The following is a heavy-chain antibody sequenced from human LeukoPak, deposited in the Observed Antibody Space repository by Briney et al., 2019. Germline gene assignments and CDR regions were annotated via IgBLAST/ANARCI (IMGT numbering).Heavy chain of an antibody. V-gene: IGHV4-31*03. J-gene: IGHJ4*02. CDR2: IYYSGST. CDR1: GGSISSGGYY. Sequence: SQTLSLTCTVSGGSISSGGYYWSWIRQHPGKGLEWIGYIYYSGSTYYNPSLKSRVSISADTSKNQFSLKLSSLTAADTAVFYCARTGSGRALDYWDQGTLVTVSS. CDR3: ARTGSGRALDY. D-gene: IGHD3-10*01.